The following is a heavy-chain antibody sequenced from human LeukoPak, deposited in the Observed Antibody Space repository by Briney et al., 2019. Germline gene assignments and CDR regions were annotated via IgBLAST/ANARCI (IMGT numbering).Heavy chain of an antibody. CDR2: ISSSGRTI. V-gene: IGHV3-48*03. Sequence: GGSLRLSCAASGFTFSSYEVNWVRQAPGKGLEWVSYISSSGRTIYYADSVKGRFTISRDNAKNSLYLQMNSLRAEDTAVYYCARVREDAFDIWGQGTMVTVSS. J-gene: IGHJ3*02. CDR3: ARVREDAFDI. CDR1: GFTFSSYE.